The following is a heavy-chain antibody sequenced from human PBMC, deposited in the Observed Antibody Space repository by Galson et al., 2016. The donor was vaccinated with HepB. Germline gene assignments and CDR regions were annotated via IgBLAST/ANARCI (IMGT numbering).Heavy chain of an antibody. CDR1: GDSVSSNTAA. CDR2: TYYRSKWFN. D-gene: IGHD2-2*01. Sequence: CAISGDSVSSNTAAWIWIRQSPSRGLEWLGRTYYRSKWFNDYAVSVKSRVTINPDTSKNQFSLQLSPVTPDDTAIYYCARVYCIGTNCYPPPSKGTFDIWGQGTVVTVSS. J-gene: IGHJ3*02. CDR3: ARVYCIGTNCYPPPSKGTFDI. V-gene: IGHV6-1*01.